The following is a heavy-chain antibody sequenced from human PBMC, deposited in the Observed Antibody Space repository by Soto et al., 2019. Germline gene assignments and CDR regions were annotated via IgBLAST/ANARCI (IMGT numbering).Heavy chain of an antibody. D-gene: IGHD3-10*01. J-gene: IGHJ3*02. CDR1: GGTLSNYA. V-gene: IGHV1-69*06. CDR3: ARLGSRIRMVGGPSDSFDI. Sequence: QVQLVQSGAEVKKPGSSVKVSCKASGGTLSNYAVTWVRQAPGQGLEWIGGINPIFGTSNYAREFQVRLTITADKSTSTADMELKSLRSDNTAMYYCARLGSRIRMVGGPSDSFDIWGLGTMVTVSS. CDR2: INPIFGTS.